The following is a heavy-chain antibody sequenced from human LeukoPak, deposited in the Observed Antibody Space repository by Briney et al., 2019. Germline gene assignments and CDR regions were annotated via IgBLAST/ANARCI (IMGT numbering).Heavy chain of an antibody. J-gene: IGHJ5*02. CDR1: GGSISNYY. CDR2: IYHSGST. Sequence: SETLSLTCTVSGGSISNYYWNWIRQPPGKGLEWIGSIYHSGSTYYNPSLKSRVTISVDTSKNQFSLKLSSVTAADTAVYYCARDLLDFWSGYYENWFDPWGQGTLVTVSS. CDR3: ARDLLDFWSGYYENWFDP. D-gene: IGHD3-3*01. V-gene: IGHV4-38-2*02.